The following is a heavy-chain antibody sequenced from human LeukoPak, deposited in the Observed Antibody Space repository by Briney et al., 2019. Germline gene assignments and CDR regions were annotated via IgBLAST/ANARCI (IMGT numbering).Heavy chain of an antibody. CDR3: ARDKATVTSFLIWFDP. Sequence: GGSLRLSCAASGFTFSSYGMHWVRQAPGKGLEWVAVIWYDGSNKYYADSVKGRFTISRDNSKNTLYLQMNSLRAEDTAVYYCARDKATVTSFLIWFDPWGQGTLVAVSS. CDR2: IWYDGSNK. CDR1: GFTFSSYG. V-gene: IGHV3-33*01. J-gene: IGHJ5*02. D-gene: IGHD4-11*01.